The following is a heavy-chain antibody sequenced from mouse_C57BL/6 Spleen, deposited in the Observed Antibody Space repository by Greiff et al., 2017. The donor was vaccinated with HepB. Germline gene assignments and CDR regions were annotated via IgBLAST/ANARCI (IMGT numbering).Heavy chain of an antibody. V-gene: IGHV1-59*01. CDR3: ARRNYGEYYAMDY. J-gene: IGHJ4*01. CDR1: GYTFTSYW. CDR2: IDPSDSYT. Sequence: QVQLQQSGAELVRPGTSVKLSCKASGYTFTSYWMHWVKQRPGQGLEWIGVIDPSDSYTNYNQKFKGKATLTVDTSSSTAYMQLSSLTSEDSAVYYCARRNYGEYYAMDYWGQGTSVTVSS. D-gene: IGHD1-1*01.